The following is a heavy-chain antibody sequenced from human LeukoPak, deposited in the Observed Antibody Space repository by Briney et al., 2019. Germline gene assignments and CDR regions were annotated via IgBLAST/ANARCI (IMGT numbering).Heavy chain of an antibody. J-gene: IGHJ4*02. V-gene: IGHV3-23*01. CDR3: ARRIGGTKDY. Sequence: GGSLRLSCAASGFTFSNDVISWVRQAPGKGQEWVSSIDGGGGGTDYADSVRGRFTISRDNFKNTSYLQMNSLRADDTAVYYCARRIGGTKDYWGQGAQVTVSS. CDR1: GFTFSNDV. D-gene: IGHD3-3*01. CDR2: IDGGGGGT.